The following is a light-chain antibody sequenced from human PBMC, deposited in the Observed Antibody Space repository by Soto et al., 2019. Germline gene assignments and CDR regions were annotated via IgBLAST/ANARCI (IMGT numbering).Light chain of an antibody. CDR2: GAS. V-gene: IGKV3-15*01. CDR1: QSVSSN. J-gene: IGKJ4*01. CDR3: QQYNKWRALT. Sequence: EIVMSQSPATLSVTPGERATLSCRASQSVSSNLAWYQQKPGQAPRLLIYGASTRATGIPARFSGSGSGTEFTLTISSLQSEDFAVYYCQQYNKWRALTFGGGTKV.